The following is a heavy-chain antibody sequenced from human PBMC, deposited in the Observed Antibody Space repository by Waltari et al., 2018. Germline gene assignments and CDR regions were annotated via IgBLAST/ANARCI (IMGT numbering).Heavy chain of an antibody. CDR3: ARLLGSAFDY. Sequence: QVQLQESGPGLVKPSETLSLTCAVSGYSISSGYYWGWIRQPPGKGREWIGSIYHSGSTYYNPSLKSRVTIAVNTSKNQFSLKLSAVTAADTAVYYCARLLGSAFDYWGQGTLVTVSS. J-gene: IGHJ4*02. CDR2: IYHSGST. V-gene: IGHV4-38-2*01. CDR1: GYSISSGYY. D-gene: IGHD7-27*01.